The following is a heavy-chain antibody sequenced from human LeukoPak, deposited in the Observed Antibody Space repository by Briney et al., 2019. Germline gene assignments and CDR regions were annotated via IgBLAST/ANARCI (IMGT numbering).Heavy chain of an antibody. J-gene: IGHJ4*02. CDR1: GFTFSSYS. CDR2: ISSSSSYI. Sequence: GGSLRLSCAASGFTFSSYSMNWVRQAPGKGLEWVSSISSSSSYIYYADSVKGRFTISRDNAKNSLYLQMNSLRAEDTAVYYCAREGKYYYDSSGYSGSDYFDYWGQGTLVTVSS. V-gene: IGHV3-21*01. CDR3: AREGKYYYDSSGYSGSDYFDY. D-gene: IGHD3-22*01.